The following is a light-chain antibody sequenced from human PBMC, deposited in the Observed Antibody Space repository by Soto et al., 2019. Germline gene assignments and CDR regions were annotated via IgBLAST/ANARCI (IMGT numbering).Light chain of an antibody. Sequence: QSVLTQPPSVSAAPGQKVTISCSGSSSNIGNNYVSWYQQFPGTAPKLLIYDNDQRPSGIPDRFSGSKSGTSATLGITGLQTGDEADYYCGTWDTSLSAGWMFGGGTKLTVL. J-gene: IGLJ3*02. CDR3: GTWDTSLSAGWM. CDR1: SSNIGNNY. V-gene: IGLV1-51*01. CDR2: DND.